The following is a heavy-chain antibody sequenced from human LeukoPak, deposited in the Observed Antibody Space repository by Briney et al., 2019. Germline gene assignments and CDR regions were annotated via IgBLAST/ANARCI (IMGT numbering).Heavy chain of an antibody. J-gene: IGHJ4*02. V-gene: IGHV1-69-2*01. CDR3: ATGRGSGGATPRAYLLQH. CDR1: GYRFSDHY. Sequence: GASVKVSCKASGYRFSDHYMHWVQQAPGKGLEWMGRVDPEDGETVYAERFQGRVTITADTSTDTAYMELSSLTSDDTAVYYCATGRGSGGATPRAYLLQHWGQGTLVSVSS. CDR2: VDPEDGET. D-gene: IGHD1-26*01.